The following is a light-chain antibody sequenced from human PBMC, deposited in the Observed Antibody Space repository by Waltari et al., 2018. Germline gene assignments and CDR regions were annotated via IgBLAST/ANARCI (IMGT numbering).Light chain of an antibody. Sequence: EIMLTRSPGTLSLSPGERATLSCRASQSISKYLAWYQQKPGQAPRLLIYGASSRATGIPDRFSGSGSGTDFSLTISRLEPQDFAVYYCQHYVRLPATFGQGTKVEIK. V-gene: IGKV3-20*01. CDR3: QHYVRLPAT. CDR1: QSISKY. CDR2: GAS. J-gene: IGKJ1*01.